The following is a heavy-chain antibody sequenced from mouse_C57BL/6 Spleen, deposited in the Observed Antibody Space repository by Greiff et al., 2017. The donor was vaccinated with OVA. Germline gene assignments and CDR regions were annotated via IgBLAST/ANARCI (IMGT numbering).Heavy chain of an antibody. Sequence: EVQLVESGPELVKPGASVKISCKASGYSFTGYYMSWVKQSPEKSLEWIGEINPSTGGTTYNQKFKAKATLTVDKSSSTAYMQLKSLTSEDSAVYYCARSLLRSSFDYWGKGTTLTVSS. CDR3: ARSLLRSSFDY. CDR1: GYSFTGYY. CDR2: INPSTGGT. D-gene: IGHD1-1*01. V-gene: IGHV1-42*01. J-gene: IGHJ2*01.